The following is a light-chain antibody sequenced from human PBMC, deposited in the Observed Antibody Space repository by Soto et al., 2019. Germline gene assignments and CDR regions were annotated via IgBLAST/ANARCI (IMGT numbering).Light chain of an antibody. CDR2: DVS. J-gene: IGLJ1*01. CDR1: SSDVGGYNY. V-gene: IGLV2-14*01. Sequence: SVLTQPASVSGSPGHSITISCTGTSSDVGGYNYVSWYQQHPGKAPKLMIYDVSNRPSGVSNRFSGSKSGNTASLTISGLQAEDEADYYCSSYTSSSTLEVFGNGTKVTVL. CDR3: SSYTSSSTLEV.